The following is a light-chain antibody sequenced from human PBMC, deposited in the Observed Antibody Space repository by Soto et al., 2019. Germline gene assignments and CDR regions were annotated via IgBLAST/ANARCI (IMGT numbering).Light chain of an antibody. Sequence: QSALTQPASVSGSPGQSITISCTGTGSDVGGYNYVSWYQQHPGKAPKLMIYEVSNRPSGFSDRFSGSKSANTASLTISGLQAEDEADYYCSSYTSSSTLVFGGGTKLTVL. V-gene: IGLV2-14*01. J-gene: IGLJ3*02. CDR3: SSYTSSSTLV. CDR1: GSDVGGYNY. CDR2: EVS.